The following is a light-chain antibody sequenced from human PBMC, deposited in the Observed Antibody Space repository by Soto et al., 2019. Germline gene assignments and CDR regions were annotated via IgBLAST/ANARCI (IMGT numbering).Light chain of an antibody. V-gene: IGLV2-14*01. CDR1: SSDVDGYNY. Sequence: QSVLTQPASVSGSPGQSITISCTGTSSDVDGYNYVSWYQQHPGKAPKLMIYDVSNRPSGVSNRFSGSKSGNTASLTISGLQAEDEADDYGGSYTSISPYVFGSGSKLSVL. CDR2: DVS. J-gene: IGLJ1*01. CDR3: GSYTSISPYV.